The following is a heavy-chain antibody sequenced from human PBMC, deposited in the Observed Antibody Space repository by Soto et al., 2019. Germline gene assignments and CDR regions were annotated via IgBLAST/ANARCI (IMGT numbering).Heavy chain of an antibody. D-gene: IGHD1-26*01. V-gene: IGHV5-51*01. CDR2: IYPGDSDT. CDR1: GYSFTNYW. Sequence: GESLKISCKGSGYSFTNYWIGWVRQMPGKGLEWMGIIYPGDSDTRYSPSLQGQVTISADKSISTAYLQWSSLKASDTAIYHCARLILGATDAFDIWGQGTIVTV. J-gene: IGHJ3*02. CDR3: ARLILGATDAFDI.